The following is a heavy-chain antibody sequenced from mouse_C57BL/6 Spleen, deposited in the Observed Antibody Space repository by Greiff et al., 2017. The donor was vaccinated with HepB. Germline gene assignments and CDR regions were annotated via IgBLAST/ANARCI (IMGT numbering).Heavy chain of an antibody. J-gene: IGHJ4*01. Sequence: QVQLQQSGAELVRPGASVTLSCKASGYTFTDYEMHWVKQTPVHGLEWIGAIDPETGGTAYNQKFKGKAILTADKSSSTAYMELRSLTSEDSAVYYWTLSGYYAMDYWGQGTSVTVSS. CDR1: GYTFTDYE. CDR2: IDPETGGT. CDR3: TLSGYYAMDY. V-gene: IGHV1-15*01. D-gene: IGHD3-1*01.